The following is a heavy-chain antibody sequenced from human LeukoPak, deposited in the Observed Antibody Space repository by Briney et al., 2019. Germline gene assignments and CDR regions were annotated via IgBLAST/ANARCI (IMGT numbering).Heavy chain of an antibody. CDR3: ARDCSSTSCYDYFDY. V-gene: IGHV3-23*01. D-gene: IGHD2-2*01. Sequence: GGSLRLSCAASGFTFSSYAMTWVRQAPGKGLEWVSAISGSGGSTYYADSVKGRFTISGDNSKNTLYLQMNSLRAEDTAVYYCARDCSSTSCYDYFDYWGQGTLVTVSS. CDR1: GFTFSSYA. CDR2: ISGSGGST. J-gene: IGHJ4*02.